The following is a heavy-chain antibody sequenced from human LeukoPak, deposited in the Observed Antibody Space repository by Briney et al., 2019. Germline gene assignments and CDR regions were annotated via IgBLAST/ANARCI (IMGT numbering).Heavy chain of an antibody. CDR2: IDWDDDK. CDR3: ARTYYYDSSGYGVSDY. D-gene: IGHD3-22*01. Sequence: ESGPALVKPTQTLTLTCTFSGFSLSTSGMCVSWIRQPPGKALEWLARIDWDDDKYYSTSLKTRLTISKDTSKNQVVLTMTNMDPVDTATYYCARTYYYDSSGYGVSDYWGQGTLVTVSS. V-gene: IGHV2-70*11. CDR1: GFSLSTSGMC. J-gene: IGHJ4*02.